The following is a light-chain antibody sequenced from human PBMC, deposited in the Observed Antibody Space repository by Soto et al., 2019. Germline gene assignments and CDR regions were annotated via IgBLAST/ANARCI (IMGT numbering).Light chain of an antibody. CDR3: QQYGNSPTT. V-gene: IGKV3-20*01. CDR1: QSVDSY. J-gene: IGKJ5*01. CDR2: GTS. Sequence: EVVLTQSPGTLSLSPGARATISCRASQSVDSYLAWYQQKPGQAPRLIIYGTSSRATGIPDRFSGSGSGTDCTLTISRLEPEDVAVYYCQQYGNSPTTFGQGTRLEIK.